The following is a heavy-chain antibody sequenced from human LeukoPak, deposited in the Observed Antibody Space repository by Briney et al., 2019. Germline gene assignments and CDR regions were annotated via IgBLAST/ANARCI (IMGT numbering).Heavy chain of an antibody. CDR3: ARINGGHHAFDI. CDR1: GYTFTGYY. J-gene: IGHJ3*02. CDR2: INPNSGGT. D-gene: IGHD7-27*01. Sequence: ASVKVSCKASGYTFTGYYMHWVRQAPGQGLEWMGWINPNSGGTNYAQKFQGWVTMTRDTFISTAYMELSRLRSDDTAVYYCARINGGHHAFDIWGQGTMVTVSS. V-gene: IGHV1-2*04.